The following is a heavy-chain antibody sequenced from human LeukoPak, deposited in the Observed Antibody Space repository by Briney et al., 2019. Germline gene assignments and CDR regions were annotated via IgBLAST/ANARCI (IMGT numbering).Heavy chain of an antibody. V-gene: IGHV3-48*01. Sequence: GGSLRLSCAASGFTFSSYAMHWVRQAPGKGLEWVSYISSSGSAIYYVDSVKGRSTVSRDNAKNSLFLQMNSPRAEDTAVYYCVRVKGSYFDYWGQGALVTVSS. J-gene: IGHJ4*02. CDR2: ISSSGSAI. CDR3: VRVKGSYFDY. D-gene: IGHD2-15*01. CDR1: GFTFSSYA.